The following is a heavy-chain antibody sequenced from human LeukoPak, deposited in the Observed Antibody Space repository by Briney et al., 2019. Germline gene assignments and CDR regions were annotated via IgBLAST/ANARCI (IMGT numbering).Heavy chain of an antibody. V-gene: IGHV3-53*01. D-gene: IGHD1-14*01. J-gene: IGHJ4*02. CDR1: GYSFTNYW. Sequence: GESLKISCKASGYSFTNYWIGWVRQAPGKGLEWVSVIYSGGSTYYADSVKGRFTISRDNSKNTLYLQMNSLRAEDTAVYYCARDTGPEPMGDYWGQGTLVTVSS. CDR3: ARDTGPEPMGDY. CDR2: IYSGGST.